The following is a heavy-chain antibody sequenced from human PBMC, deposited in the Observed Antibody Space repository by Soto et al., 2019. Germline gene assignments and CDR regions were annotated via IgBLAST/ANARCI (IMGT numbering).Heavy chain of an antibody. CDR1: GYTFTSYD. CDR3: AREDNWNYDFDY. J-gene: IGHJ4*02. V-gene: IGHV1-8*01. Sequence: QVQLVQSGAEVKKPGASVKVSCKASGYTFTSYDINWVRQATGQGLEWMGWMNPNSGNTGYAQKFQGRVTMTRNTSLSTAYTEVSSLRSEDTAVYYCAREDNWNYDFDYWGQGNLVTVSS. D-gene: IGHD1-7*01. CDR2: MNPNSGNT.